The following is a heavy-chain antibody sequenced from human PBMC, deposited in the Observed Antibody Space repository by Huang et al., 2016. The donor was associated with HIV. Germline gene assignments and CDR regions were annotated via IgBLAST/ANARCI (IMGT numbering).Heavy chain of an antibody. Sequence: QVQLVESGGGLVKPGRSLTLSCAASGFTFDSFDMHWVRQAPGKGSEWVSALWFDGMKKYYADPVKGGFSISRDNSKYTLSLQMDSLRAEDTAMYYCARRYYFDDSGRALDHWGQGTLVTVSS. V-gene: IGHV3-33*08. CDR2: LWFDGMKK. CDR1: GFTFDSFD. D-gene: IGHD3-22*01. J-gene: IGHJ4*02. CDR3: ARRYYFDDSGRALDH.